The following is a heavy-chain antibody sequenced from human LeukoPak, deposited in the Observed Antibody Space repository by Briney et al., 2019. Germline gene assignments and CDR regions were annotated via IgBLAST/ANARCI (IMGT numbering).Heavy chain of an antibody. V-gene: IGHV5-51*01. CDR3: AREGRGEAVGTYWSLEL. CDR1: GYMITSSW. J-gene: IGHJ2*01. Sequence: GESLKISCHAPGYMITSSWIAWVRQMPGEGVEWMGIIYAGDTDTRYSPSLEGHVTISVDKSISAVYLQLSTLKASASGMYYCAREGRGEAVGTYWSLELWGRGSLVTASS. CDR2: IYAGDTDT. D-gene: IGHD6-13*01.